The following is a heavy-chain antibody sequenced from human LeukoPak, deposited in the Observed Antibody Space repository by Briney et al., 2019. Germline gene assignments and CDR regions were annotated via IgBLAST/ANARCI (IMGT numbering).Heavy chain of an antibody. Sequence: GASVKVSCKASGYTFTGYYMHWVRQAPGQGLEWMGWINPNSGGTNYAQKFQGRVTMTRDTSISTAYMELSRLRSDDTAVYYCARDGGTTTVDQFDYWGQGTLVTVSS. CDR1: GYTFTGYY. J-gene: IGHJ4*02. CDR3: ARDGGTTTVDQFDY. V-gene: IGHV1-2*02. D-gene: IGHD4-23*01. CDR2: INPNSGGT.